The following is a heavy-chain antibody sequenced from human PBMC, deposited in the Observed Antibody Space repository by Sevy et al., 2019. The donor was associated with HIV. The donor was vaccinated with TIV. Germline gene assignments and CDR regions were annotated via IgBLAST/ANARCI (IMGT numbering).Heavy chain of an antibody. J-gene: IGHJ4*02. CDR3: ARGSEVVPSGVY. Sequence: GGSLRLSCAASGFTFSSYSMNWVRRAPGKGLEWVSCISSSSSYIDYADSVKGRFTISRDNAKNSLYLQMNSLRAEDTAVYYCARGSEVVPSGVYWGQGTLVTVSS. D-gene: IGHD2-2*01. CDR2: ISSSSSYI. V-gene: IGHV3-21*01. CDR1: GFTFSSYS.